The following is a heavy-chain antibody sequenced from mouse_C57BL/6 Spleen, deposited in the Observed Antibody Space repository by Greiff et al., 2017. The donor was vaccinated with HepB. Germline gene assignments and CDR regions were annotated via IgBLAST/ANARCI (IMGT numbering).Heavy chain of an antibody. CDR3: ARQYGHWYFDV. Sequence: EVKLMESGGDLVKPGGSLKLSCAASGFTFSSYGMSWVRQTPDKRLEWVATISSGGSYTYYPDSVKGRFTISRDNAKNTLYLQMSSLKSEDTAMYYCARQYGHWYFDVWGTGTTVTVSS. CDR2: ISSGGSYT. V-gene: IGHV5-6*01. CDR1: GFTFSSYG. D-gene: IGHD1-1*02. J-gene: IGHJ1*03.